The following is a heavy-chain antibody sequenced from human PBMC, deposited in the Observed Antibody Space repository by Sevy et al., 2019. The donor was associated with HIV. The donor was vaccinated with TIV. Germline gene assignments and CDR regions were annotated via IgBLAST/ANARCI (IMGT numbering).Heavy chain of an antibody. CDR2: IIPIFGTA. Sequence: ASVKVSCKASGGTFSSYAISWVRQAPGQGLEWMGGIIPIFGTANYAQKFQGRVTITADESTSTAYMELSSLRSEDTAVYYCAAILTGYSYDYYGMDVWGQGTTVTASS. CDR1: GGTFSSYA. CDR3: AAILTGYSYDYYGMDV. J-gene: IGHJ6*02. D-gene: IGHD3-9*01. V-gene: IGHV1-69*13.